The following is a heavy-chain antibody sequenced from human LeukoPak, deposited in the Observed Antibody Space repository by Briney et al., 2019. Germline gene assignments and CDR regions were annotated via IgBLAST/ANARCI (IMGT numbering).Heavy chain of an antibody. D-gene: IGHD5-18*01. V-gene: IGHV3-33*01. J-gene: IGHJ4*02. CDR3: ARGCGNSGYNYFDY. CDR1: GFTFSSYG. Sequence: PGRSLRLSCAASGFTFSSYGMHWVRQAPGKGLEWVAGVWFDGSKKSYADSVKGRFTISRDSSKNTLSLQMNSLRSEDTAVYYCARGCGNSGYNYFDYWGQGILLTVSS. CDR2: VWFDGSKK.